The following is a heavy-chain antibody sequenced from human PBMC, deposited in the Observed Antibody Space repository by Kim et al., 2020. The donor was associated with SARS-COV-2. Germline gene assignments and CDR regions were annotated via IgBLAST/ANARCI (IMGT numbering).Heavy chain of an antibody. CDR1: GFTFGGYA. CDR3: AKDLILQDGTLTGYPNYYYGMDV. J-gene: IGHJ6*02. CDR2: ISWNGSSI. Sequence: GGSLRLSCAASGFTFGGYAMHWVRQAPGKGLEWVSDISWNGSSIGYADSVKGRFTISRDNAKNSLYLQMNSLRAEDTALYYCAKDLILQDGTLTGYPNYYYGMDVWGQGTPVTVSS. D-gene: IGHD3-9*01. V-gene: IGHV3-9*01.